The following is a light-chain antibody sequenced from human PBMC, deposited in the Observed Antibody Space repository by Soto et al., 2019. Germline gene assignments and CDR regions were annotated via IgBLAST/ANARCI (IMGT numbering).Light chain of an antibody. CDR3: QQRTNWLT. J-gene: IGKJ3*01. CDR1: QNVSTY. Sequence: EIVLTQSPATLSLSPGERATLSCRASQNVSTYLAWYQQKPGQAPRLLIYDASNRATGIPARFSGSGSGTDFTLTISSLEPEDFAVYYCQQRTNWLTCGPGTKVDIK. V-gene: IGKV3-11*01. CDR2: DAS.